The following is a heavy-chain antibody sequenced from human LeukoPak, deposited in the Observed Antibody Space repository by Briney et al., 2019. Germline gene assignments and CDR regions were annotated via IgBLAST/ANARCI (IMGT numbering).Heavy chain of an antibody. Sequence: GGSLRLSCAASGFSFSGYSMTWVRQPPGQGLEWISYISRGSHTIYYADSVRGRFTISRDDAKNSLYLQMNSLRAEDTGIYYCSRETTSGYWGQGTLVTVSS. CDR1: GFSFSGYS. D-gene: IGHD1-1*01. J-gene: IGHJ4*02. CDR3: SRETTSGY. CDR2: ISRGSHTI. V-gene: IGHV3-48*04.